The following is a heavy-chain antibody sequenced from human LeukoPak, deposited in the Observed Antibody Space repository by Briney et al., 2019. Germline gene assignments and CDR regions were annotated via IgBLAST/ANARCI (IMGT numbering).Heavy chain of an antibody. CDR1: GGSISSYY. J-gene: IGHJ5*02. V-gene: IGHV4-4*07. Sequence: SETLSLTCTVSGGSISSYYWSWIRQPAGKGLGWIGRIYTSGSTNYNPSLKSRVTMSVDTSKNQFSLKLSSVTAADTAVYYCARGASVQPDNWFDPWGQGTLVTVSS. D-gene: IGHD2-2*01. CDR3: ARGASVQPDNWFDP. CDR2: IYTSGST.